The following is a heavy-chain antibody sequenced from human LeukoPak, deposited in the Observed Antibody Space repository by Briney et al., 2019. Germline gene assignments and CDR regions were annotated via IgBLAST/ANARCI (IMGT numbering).Heavy chain of an antibody. Sequence: PGRSLRLSCAASGFTFSSYAMHWVRQAPGKGLEWVAVISYDGSNKYYADSVKGRFTISRDNSKNTLYLQMNSLRAEDTAVYYCARTYYYDSSGYSEIDYWGQGTLVTVSS. J-gene: IGHJ4*02. V-gene: IGHV3-30*01. D-gene: IGHD3-22*01. CDR3: ARTYYYDSSGYSEIDY. CDR1: GFTFSSYA. CDR2: ISYDGSNK.